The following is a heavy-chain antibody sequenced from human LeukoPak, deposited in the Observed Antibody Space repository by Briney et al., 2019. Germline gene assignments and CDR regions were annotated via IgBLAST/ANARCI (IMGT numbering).Heavy chain of an antibody. Sequence: SETLSLTCAVSGGSISSGGYSWSWIRQPPGKGLEWIGYIYYSGSTYYNPSLKSRVTISVDTSKNQFSLKLSSVTAADTAVYYCARAAAIFGVVRRWFDPWGQGTLVTVSS. CDR1: GGSISSGGYS. J-gene: IGHJ5*02. V-gene: IGHV4-30-4*07. CDR3: ARAAAIFGVVRRWFDP. D-gene: IGHD3-3*01. CDR2: IYYSGST.